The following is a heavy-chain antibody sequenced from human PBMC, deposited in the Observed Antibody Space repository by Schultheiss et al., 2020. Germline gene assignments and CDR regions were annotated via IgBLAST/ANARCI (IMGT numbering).Heavy chain of an antibody. CDR3: ARDSGSTLTTFGPPGHP. Sequence: SVKVSCKASGGTFSSYTISWVRQAPGQGREWMGRIIPILGIANYAQKFQGRVTMTRDTSISTAYMELRSLTSDDTAVYYCARDSGSTLTTFGPPGHPWGQGTLVTVAS. CDR1: GGTFSSYT. CDR2: IIPILGIA. D-gene: IGHD4-17*01. J-gene: IGHJ5*02. V-gene: IGHV1-69*04.